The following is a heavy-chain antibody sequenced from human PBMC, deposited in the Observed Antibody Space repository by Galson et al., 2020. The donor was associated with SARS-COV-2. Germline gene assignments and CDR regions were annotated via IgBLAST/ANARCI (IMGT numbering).Heavy chain of an antibody. J-gene: IGHJ4*02. V-gene: IGHV3-9*01. D-gene: IGHD6-13*01. CDR3: AKDWSGSSSYNDY. CDR2: ISWNSGSI. Sequence: GGSLRLSCAASGFTFDDYAMHWVRQAPGKGLEWVSGISWNSGSIGYADSVKGRFTISRDNAKNSLYLQMNSLRAEDTALYYCAKDWSGSSSYNDYWGQGTLVTVSS. CDR1: GFTFDDYA.